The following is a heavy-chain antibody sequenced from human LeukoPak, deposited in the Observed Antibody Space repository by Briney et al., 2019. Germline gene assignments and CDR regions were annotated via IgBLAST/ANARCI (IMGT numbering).Heavy chain of an antibody. D-gene: IGHD2-2*01. CDR2: INTDSSDI. CDR1: GFTFSRFA. J-gene: IGHJ4*02. Sequence: GGSLRLSCAASGFTFSRFAMNWVRQAPGKGLEWVSYINTDSSDIHYADSVKGRFTISRDNARNTLYLQLSGLRAEDSAVYYCARDTFQPGLIDSWGQGTLVTVSS. CDR3: ARDTFQPGLIDS. V-gene: IGHV3-21*05.